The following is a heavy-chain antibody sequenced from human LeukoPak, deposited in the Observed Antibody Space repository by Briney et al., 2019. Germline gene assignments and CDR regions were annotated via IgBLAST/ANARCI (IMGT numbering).Heavy chain of an antibody. CDR2: IYYSGST. V-gene: IGHV4-59*01. CDR3: ARDSGDDYVWGSYSI. CDR1: GGPISSYY. D-gene: IGHD3-16*01. J-gene: IGHJ4*02. Sequence: PSETLSLTCTVSGGPISSYYWSWIRQPPGKGLEWIGYIYYSGSTNYNPSLKSRVTISVDTSKNQFSLKLSSVTAADTAVYYCARDSGDDYVWGSYSIWGQGTLVTVSS.